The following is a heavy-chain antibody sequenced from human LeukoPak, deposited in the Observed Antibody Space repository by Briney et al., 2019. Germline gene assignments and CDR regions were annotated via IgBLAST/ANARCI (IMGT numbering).Heavy chain of an antibody. CDR2: ISYDGSNK. D-gene: IGHD6-13*01. V-gene: IGHV3-30-3*01. Sequence: GGSLRLSCAASGFTFSSYAMHWVRQAPGKGLEWVAVISYDGSNKYYADSVKGRFTISRDNSKNTLYLQMNSLRAEDTAVYYCARERIEAAAGFRGYYFDYWGQGTLVTVSS. CDR3: ARERIEAAAGFRGYYFDY. J-gene: IGHJ4*02. CDR1: GFTFSSYA.